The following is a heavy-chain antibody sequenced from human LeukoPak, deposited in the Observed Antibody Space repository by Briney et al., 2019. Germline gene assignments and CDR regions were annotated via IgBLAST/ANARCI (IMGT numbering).Heavy chain of an antibody. CDR1: GGSISSYY. Sequence: PSETLSLTCTVSGGSISSYYWSWIRQPPGKGLEWIGYIYYSGSTNYNPSLKSRVTISVDTSKNQFSLKLSSVTAADTAVYYCARAVKVGSRGITGTPYWYFDLWGRGTLVTVSS. CDR3: ARAVKVGSRGITGTPYWYFDL. V-gene: IGHV4-59*01. J-gene: IGHJ2*01. CDR2: IYYSGST. D-gene: IGHD1-20*01.